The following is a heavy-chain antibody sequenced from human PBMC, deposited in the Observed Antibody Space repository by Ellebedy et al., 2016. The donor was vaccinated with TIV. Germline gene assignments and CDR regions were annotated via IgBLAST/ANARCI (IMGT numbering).Heavy chain of an antibody. CDR2: IYYSGST. CDR1: GGSISSYY. Sequence: GSLRLSCTVSGGSISSYYWSWIRQPPGKGLEWIGYIYYSGSTNYNPSLKSRVTISVDTSKNQFSLKLSSVTAADTAVYYCARHDDSADDFDYWGQGTLVTVSS. D-gene: IGHD3-3*01. V-gene: IGHV4-59*01. CDR3: ARHDDSADDFDY. J-gene: IGHJ4*02.